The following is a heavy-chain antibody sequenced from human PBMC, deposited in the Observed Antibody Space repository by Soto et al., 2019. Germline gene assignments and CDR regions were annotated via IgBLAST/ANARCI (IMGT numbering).Heavy chain of an antibody. CDR3: ARDAPLRNGMDV. CDR2: IIPMYGRR. J-gene: IGHJ6*02. Sequence: QVLLVQSGAEVRKPGSSVKVSCKPSGGTFSDYAFSWVRQAPGQGLEWMGNIIPMYGRRNYAQKYQGRVTISADKSTTTVYVEMRGLSFEDTVVYFCARDAPLRNGMDVWGQGTTVTVSS. CDR1: GGTFSDYA. V-gene: IGHV1-69*06. D-gene: IGHD3-3*01.